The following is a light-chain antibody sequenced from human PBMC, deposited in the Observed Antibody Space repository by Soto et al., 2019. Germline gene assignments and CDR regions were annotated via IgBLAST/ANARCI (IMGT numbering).Light chain of an antibody. J-gene: IGKJ1*01. CDR3: QQYSNWWT. CDR2: KAS. CDR1: QSISNW. Sequence: DIQMTQSPSTLSASVGDRVTMTCRASQSISNWLAWYQQRPGKAPKLLIYKASSLESGVPSRFSGSGSGTEFTLNISSLQPEDFATYYCQQYSNWWTFGQGTKVDIK. V-gene: IGKV1-5*03.